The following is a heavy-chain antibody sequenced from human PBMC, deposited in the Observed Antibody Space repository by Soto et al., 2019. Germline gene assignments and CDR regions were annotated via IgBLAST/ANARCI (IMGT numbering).Heavy chain of an antibody. CDR1: GGSISSTSYY. D-gene: IGHD6-13*01. V-gene: IGHV4-39*01. J-gene: IGHJ4*02. Sequence: QLQLQESGPGLVKPSETLSLTCTVSGGSISSTSYYWGWIRQPPGKGLEWIGTIYYSGSTYYNPSLKSRVTISVDTSKNQFSLNLSSVTAADTAVHYCARLGNLPAAGARYFDYWGQGTLVTVSS. CDR3: ARLGNLPAAGARYFDY. CDR2: IYYSGST.